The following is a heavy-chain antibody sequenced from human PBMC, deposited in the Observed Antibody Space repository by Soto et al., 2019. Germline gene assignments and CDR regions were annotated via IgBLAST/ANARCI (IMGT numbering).Heavy chain of an antibody. J-gene: IGHJ4*02. CDR2: IYSGGST. V-gene: IGHV3-53*01. CDR3: ARGFQSSFGY. D-gene: IGHD2-21*01. CDR1: GFTVSNSY. Sequence: VGSLRLSCAASGFTVSNSYMSWVRQAPGKGLEWVSVIYSGGSTYYADSVKGRFTISRDSSKNTLYLQMNSLRAEDTAVYYCARGFQSSFGYWGQGTLVTVS.